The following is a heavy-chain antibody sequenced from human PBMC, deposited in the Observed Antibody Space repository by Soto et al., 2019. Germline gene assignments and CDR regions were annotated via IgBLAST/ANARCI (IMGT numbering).Heavy chain of an antibody. D-gene: IGHD5-12*01. CDR3: SRFVGYGGGEYYFDN. J-gene: IGHJ4*02. V-gene: IGHV3-30-3*02. CDR1: GFTFRSYA. Sequence: QVQPVESGGGVVQPGRSLRLSCVVSGFTFRSYAMHWVRQAPGKGLEWVAVISNEGNNNYHADSVKGRFTTSRDNSKNTLYLHMASLRAEDTALYYCSRFVGYGGGEYYFDNWGQGIQVIVST. CDR2: ISNEGNNN.